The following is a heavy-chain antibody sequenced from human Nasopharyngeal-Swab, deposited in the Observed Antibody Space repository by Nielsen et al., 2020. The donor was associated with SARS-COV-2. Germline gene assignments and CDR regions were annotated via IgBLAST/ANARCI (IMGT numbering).Heavy chain of an antibody. CDR1: GFTFGDYA. CDR3: ARSVGSFYGQGAFDI. CDR2: IRSKTYGGAP. V-gene: IGHV3-49*01. J-gene: IGHJ3*02. D-gene: IGHD1-26*01. Sequence: GGSLRLSCTTSGFTFGDYAMSWFRQAPGKGLEWVGCIRSKTYGGAPEYAASVKGRLTIARDGAESIAYLQMNSLETEDTGVYYCARSVGSFYGQGAFDIWGQGTMVTVSS.